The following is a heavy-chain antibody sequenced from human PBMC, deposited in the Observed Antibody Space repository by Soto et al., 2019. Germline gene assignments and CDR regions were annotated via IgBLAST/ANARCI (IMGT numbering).Heavy chain of an antibody. CDR3: ARGGTAGSGTYYNPY. CDR2: INSDGSIT. CDR1: GFTFSSHW. V-gene: IGHV3-74*01. J-gene: IGHJ4*02. Sequence: EVQLVESGGGLVQPGGSLRLSCAASGFTFSSHWMHWVRQAPGKGLVWVSRINSDGSITSYADSVKGRFTISRDNAKNTLYLQMNSLRAEDTAVYYCARGGTAGSGTYYNPYWGQGTLVTVSS. D-gene: IGHD3-10*01.